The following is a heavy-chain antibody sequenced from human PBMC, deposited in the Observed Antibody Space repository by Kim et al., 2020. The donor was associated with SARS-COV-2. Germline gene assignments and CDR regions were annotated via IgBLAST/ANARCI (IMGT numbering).Heavy chain of an antibody. V-gene: IGHV3-13*01. Sequence: VKGRFTISRENAKNSLYLQMNSLRAGDTAVYYCARAYYYDSSGYLYGMDVWGQGTTVTVSS. J-gene: IGHJ6*02. D-gene: IGHD3-22*01. CDR3: ARAYYYDSSGYLYGMDV.